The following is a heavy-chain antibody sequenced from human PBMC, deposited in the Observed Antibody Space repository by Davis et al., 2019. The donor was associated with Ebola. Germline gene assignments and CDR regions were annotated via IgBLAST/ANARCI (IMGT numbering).Heavy chain of an antibody. CDR1: GYTFTYYG. J-gene: IGHJ4*02. Sequence: ASVKVSCKTSGYTFTYYGISWVRQAPGQGLEWLGWISAYTGDTDHVQSLQDRLTMTTDASTNTASFHLSSLTSDDPAVYYCARDGRSSSSWVAQAPLYVLDSWGQGTLVTVAS. CDR2: ISAYTGDT. CDR3: ARDGRSSSSWVAQAPLYVLDS. D-gene: IGHD3-10*02. V-gene: IGHV1-18*01.